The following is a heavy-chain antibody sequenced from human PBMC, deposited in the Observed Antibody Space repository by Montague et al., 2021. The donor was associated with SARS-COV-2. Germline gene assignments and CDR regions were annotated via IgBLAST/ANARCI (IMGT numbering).Heavy chain of an antibody. CDR3: ARHYYYGLDV. Sequence: SVKVSCKAAGYTFSSSDINWVRQATGQGPEWMGWMNPNSGNTGYAQKFQGRVTMTRNTAISTAYMELSSLTSEGTAVYYCARHYYYGLDVWGQGTTVTVSS. CDR1: GYTFSSSD. V-gene: IGHV1-8*01. CDR2: MNPNSGNT. J-gene: IGHJ6*02.